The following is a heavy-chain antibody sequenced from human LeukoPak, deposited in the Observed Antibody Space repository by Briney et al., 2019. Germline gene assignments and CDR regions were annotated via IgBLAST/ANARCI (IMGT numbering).Heavy chain of an antibody. Sequence: GGSLRLSFAASGFTFSSYGMHWVRQAPGKGLEWVAFIRYDGSNKYYADSVKGRFTISRDNSKNTLYLQMNSLRAEDTAVYYCAKGNLIAAAKGYYYMDVWGKGTTVTVSS. V-gene: IGHV3-30*02. D-gene: IGHD6-13*01. J-gene: IGHJ6*03. CDR2: IRYDGSNK. CDR1: GFTFSSYG. CDR3: AKGNLIAAAKGYYYMDV.